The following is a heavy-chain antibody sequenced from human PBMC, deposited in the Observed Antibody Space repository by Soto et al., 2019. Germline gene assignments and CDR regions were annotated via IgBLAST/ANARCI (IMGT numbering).Heavy chain of an antibody. J-gene: IGHJ5*02. V-gene: IGHV4-59*01. D-gene: IGHD5-18*01. CDR1: GGSITGYY. Sequence: SETLSLTCTVSGGSITGYYWMWIRQPPGKGLECIGYIYSSGVTNYSPYLKSRVTMSVDTFNNQLSLKLRSVTAADTAMYYCARGGMDTSMVTNWFDPWGQGTLVTVSS. CDR2: IYSSGVT. CDR3: ARGGMDTSMVTNWFDP.